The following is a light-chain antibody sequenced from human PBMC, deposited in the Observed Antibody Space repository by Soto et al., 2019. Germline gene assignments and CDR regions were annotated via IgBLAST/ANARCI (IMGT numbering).Light chain of an antibody. CDR2: AAS. CDR1: QSISSY. CDR3: QQSFNTPLT. Sequence: DIQMTKSPSSLSASVGDRVTITCRASQSISSYLNWYQQKPGKAPKLLIYAASSLQSGVPSRFSGSGSGTDFTLTISSLQPEDFATYYCQQSFNTPLTFGGGTKVDIK. J-gene: IGKJ4*01. V-gene: IGKV1-39*01.